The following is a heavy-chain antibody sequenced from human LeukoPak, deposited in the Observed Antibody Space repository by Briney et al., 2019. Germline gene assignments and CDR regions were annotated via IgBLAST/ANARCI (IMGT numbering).Heavy chain of an antibody. CDR3: ARHGGYCSSTTCYTAGFDP. D-gene: IGHD2-2*02. CDR1: GYSFPSYW. Sequence: GESLNISCKGSGYSFPSYWIVWVRQMPGKGLEWMGIIYPGDSDTRYSPSFQGQVTISADKSISTAYLQRSSLKASDTAMYYCARHGGYCSSTTCYTAGFDPWGQGTLGNGSS. CDR2: IYPGDSDT. V-gene: IGHV5-51*01. J-gene: IGHJ5*02.